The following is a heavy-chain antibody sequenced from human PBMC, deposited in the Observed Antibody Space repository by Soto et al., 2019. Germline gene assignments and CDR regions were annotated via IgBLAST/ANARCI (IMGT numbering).Heavy chain of an antibody. Sequence: QVPLVQSGAEVKKPGASVKVSCKASGYTFTSYGISWVRQAPGQGLEWMGWISAYNGNTNYAQKLQGRVTMTTDTSTSTAYMELRSLRSDDTAVYYCARDTGPLDIVVVVGTGYYYYMDVWGKGTTVTVSS. D-gene: IGHD2-15*01. V-gene: IGHV1-18*01. J-gene: IGHJ6*03. CDR1: GYTFTSYG. CDR3: ARDTGPLDIVVVVGTGYYYYMDV. CDR2: ISAYNGNT.